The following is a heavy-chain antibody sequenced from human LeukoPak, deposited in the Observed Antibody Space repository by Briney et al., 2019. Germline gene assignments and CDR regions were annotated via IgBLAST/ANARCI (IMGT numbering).Heavy chain of an antibody. CDR1: GGTFSSYA. Sequence: SVKVSCKASGGTFSSYAISWVRQAPGQGLEWMGGIIPIFGTANYAQKFQGRVTITADESTSTAYMELRSLRSDDTAVYYCARDSGIVATTRGDFDYWGQGTLVTVSS. J-gene: IGHJ4*02. CDR3: ARDSGIVATTRGDFDY. D-gene: IGHD5-12*01. CDR2: IIPIFGTA. V-gene: IGHV1-69*13.